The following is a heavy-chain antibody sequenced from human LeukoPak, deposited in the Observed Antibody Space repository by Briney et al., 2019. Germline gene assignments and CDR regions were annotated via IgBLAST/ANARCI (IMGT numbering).Heavy chain of an antibody. CDR1: GGSISSYY. J-gene: IGHJ4*02. CDR2: IYYSGST. V-gene: IGHV4-59*01. CDR3: ARVGLDGQIRTGPFDY. Sequence: PSETLSLTCTVSGGSISSYYWSWIRQPPGKGLEWIGYIYYSGSTNYNPSLKSRVTISVDTSKNQFSLKLSSMTAADTAVYYCARVGLDGQIRTGPFDYWGQGTLVTVSS. D-gene: IGHD5-24*01.